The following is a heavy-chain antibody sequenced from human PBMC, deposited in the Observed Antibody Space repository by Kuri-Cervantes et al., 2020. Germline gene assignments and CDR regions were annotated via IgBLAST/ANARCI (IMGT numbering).Heavy chain of an antibody. CDR1: GFTVSSNY. Sequence: GGSLRLSCAASGFTVSSNYMSWVRQAPGKGLEWVSAISGSGGSTYYADSVKGRFTISRDNSKNTLYLQMNSLRAEDTAVYYCEMYSSGWFLGFDYWGQGTLVTVSS. CDR3: EMYSSGWFLGFDY. CDR2: ISGSGGST. D-gene: IGHD6-19*01. J-gene: IGHJ4*02. V-gene: IGHV3-23*01.